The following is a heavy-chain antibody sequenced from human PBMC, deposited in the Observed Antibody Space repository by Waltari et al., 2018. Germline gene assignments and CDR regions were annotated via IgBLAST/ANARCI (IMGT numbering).Heavy chain of an antibody. CDR2: IIPIFGTA. J-gene: IGHJ5*02. V-gene: IGHV1-69*12. CDR1: GGTFSSYA. CDR3: ASVPYCSGGSCYFGWFDP. D-gene: IGHD2-15*01. Sequence: QVQLVQSGAEVKKPGSSVTVSCKASGGTFSSYAISWVRQAPGQGLEWMGGIIPIFGTANYAQKFQGRVTITADESTSTAYMELSSLRSEDTAVYYCASVPYCSGGSCYFGWFDPWGQGTLVTVSS.